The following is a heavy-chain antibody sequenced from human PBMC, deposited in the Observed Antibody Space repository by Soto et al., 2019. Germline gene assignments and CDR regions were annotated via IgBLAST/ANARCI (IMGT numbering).Heavy chain of an antibody. CDR1: GGSISSYY. J-gene: IGHJ5*02. CDR3: ARDLSHSVIFGVGWFDP. CDR2: IYYSGST. V-gene: IGHV4-59*01. D-gene: IGHD3-3*01. Sequence: WETLSLTCTVSGGSISSYYWSWIRQPPGKGLEWIGYIYYSGSTNYNPSLKSRVTISVDTSKNQFSLKLSSVTAADTAVYYCARDLSHSVIFGVGWFDPWGQGALVTVSS.